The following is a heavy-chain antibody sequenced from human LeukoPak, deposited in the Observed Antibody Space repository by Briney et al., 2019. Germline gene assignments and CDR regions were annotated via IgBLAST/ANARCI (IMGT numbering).Heavy chain of an antibody. CDR2: INHNGNVN. J-gene: IGHJ6*02. D-gene: IGHD3-16*01. Sequence: PGGSLRLSCAASGFTFSRHGFHWVRQAPGKGLEWVASINHNGNVNYYVDSVKGRFTISRDNAKNSLYLQMSNLRAEDTAVYFCARGGGLDVWGQGATVTVSS. CDR3: ARGGGLDV. V-gene: IGHV3-7*03. CDR1: GFTFSRHG.